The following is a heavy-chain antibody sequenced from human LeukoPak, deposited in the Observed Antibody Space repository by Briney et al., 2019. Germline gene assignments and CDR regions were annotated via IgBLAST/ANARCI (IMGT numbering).Heavy chain of an antibody. V-gene: IGHV1-2*02. Sequence: ASVKVSCKASGYTFTGYYLHWVRQAPGQGLEWLGWINTKSGATNYAQKFQGRVTMTRDTSISTAYMELSRLRSDDTAVYYCARDVSGSEKDFDYWGQGTLVTVSS. CDR3: ARDVSGSEKDFDY. J-gene: IGHJ4*02. D-gene: IGHD3-16*01. CDR2: INTKSGAT. CDR1: GYTFTGYY.